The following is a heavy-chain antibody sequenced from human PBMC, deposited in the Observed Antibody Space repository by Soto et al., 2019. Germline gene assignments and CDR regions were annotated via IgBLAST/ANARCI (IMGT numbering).Heavy chain of an antibody. Sequence: GGSLRLSCAASGFTFSSYAMHWVRQAPGKGLEWVAVISYDGSNKYYADSVKGRFTISRDNSKNTLYLQMNSLRAEDTAVYYCARVSGYLTYYYYGMDVWGQGTTVTVSS. CDR3: ARVSGYLTYYYYGMDV. D-gene: IGHD3-3*01. CDR2: ISYDGSNK. J-gene: IGHJ6*02. CDR1: GFTFSSYA. V-gene: IGHV3-30-3*01.